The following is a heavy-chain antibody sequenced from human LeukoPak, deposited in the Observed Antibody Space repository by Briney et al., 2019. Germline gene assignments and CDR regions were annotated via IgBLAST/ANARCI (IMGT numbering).Heavy chain of an antibody. CDR1: GYTFTGYY. Sequence: ASVKVSCKASGYTFTGYYIHWVRQAPGQGLEWMGWINPNSGGTNYAQKFQGRVTMTRDTSISTAYMELSRLRSDDTAVHYCARETQGSSWYYFDYWGQGTLVTVSS. D-gene: IGHD6-13*01. J-gene: IGHJ4*02. CDR3: ARETQGSSWYYFDY. CDR2: INPNSGGT. V-gene: IGHV1-2*02.